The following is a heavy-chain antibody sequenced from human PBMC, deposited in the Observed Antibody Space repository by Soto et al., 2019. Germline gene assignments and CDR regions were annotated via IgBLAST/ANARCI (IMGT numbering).Heavy chain of an antibody. CDR3: VRKNPVTRPFDY. J-gene: IGHJ4*01. Sequence: GGSLRLSCTDPGFPLSSYTMHWLRRAPGKGLEWGGVMWYHGRDLFYTDSVKGRFTISRDNSKNTLFLQMNSLRAEDTALYYCVRKNPVTRPFDYWGQGTLVTVSS. CDR1: GFPLSSYT. D-gene: IGHD2-21*02. CDR2: MWYHGRDL. V-gene: IGHV3-33*08.